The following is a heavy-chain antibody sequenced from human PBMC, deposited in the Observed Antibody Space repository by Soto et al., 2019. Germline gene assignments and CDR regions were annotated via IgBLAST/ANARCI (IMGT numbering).Heavy chain of an antibody. CDR1: GFTFSSYW. CDR2: INSDGSST. CDR3: ARAVYDSSGYYYYFRGHYFDY. Sequence: GGSLRLSCAAPGFTFSSYWMHWVRQAPGKGLVWVSRINSDGSSTSYADSVKGRFTISRDNAKNALYLQMNSLRAEDTAVYYCARAVYDSSGYYYYFRGHYFDYWGQGTLVTVSS. J-gene: IGHJ4*02. V-gene: IGHV3-74*01. D-gene: IGHD3-22*01.